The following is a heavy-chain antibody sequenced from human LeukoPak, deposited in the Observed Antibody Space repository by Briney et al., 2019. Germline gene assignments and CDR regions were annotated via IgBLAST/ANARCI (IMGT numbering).Heavy chain of an antibody. J-gene: IGHJ4*02. CDR1: GYTFTGYY. CDR2: INPNSGGT. V-gene: IGHV1-2*02. Sequence: GASVKVSCKASGYTFTGYYMHWVRQAPGQGLEWMGWINPNSGGTNYAQKFQGRVTMTRDTSISTAYMELSRLRSDDTAVYYCARDFRYDSSGYYPSGYFDYWGQGTLVTVSS. D-gene: IGHD3-22*01. CDR3: ARDFRYDSSGYYPSGYFDY.